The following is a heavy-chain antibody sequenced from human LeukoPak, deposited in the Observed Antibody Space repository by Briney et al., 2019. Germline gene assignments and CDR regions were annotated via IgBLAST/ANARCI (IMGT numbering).Heavy chain of an antibody. D-gene: IGHD3-10*01. CDR2: INPNSGGT. J-gene: IGHJ4*02. Sequence: ASVKVSCKASGYTFTGYYMHWVRQAPGQGLEWMGWINPNSGGTNYAQKFQGRVTMTRDTSISTAYMELSRLISDDTAVYYCARDAFRITMVRGVLGYWGQGTLVTVSS. CDR1: GYTFTGYY. CDR3: ARDAFRITMVRGVLGY. V-gene: IGHV1-2*02.